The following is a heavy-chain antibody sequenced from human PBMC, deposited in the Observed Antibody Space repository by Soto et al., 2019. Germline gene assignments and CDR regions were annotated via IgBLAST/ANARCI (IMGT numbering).Heavy chain of an antibody. CDR2: IYYSGST. Sequence: PETLSLTCTVSGGSISSYYWIWIRQPPGKGLEWIGYIYYSGSTNYNPSLKSRVTISVDTSKNQFSLKLSSVTAADTAVYYCARGLASSSWDPNWFDPWGQGTLVTVSS. CDR3: ARGLASSSWDPNWFDP. V-gene: IGHV4-59*01. D-gene: IGHD6-13*01. J-gene: IGHJ5*02. CDR1: GGSISSYY.